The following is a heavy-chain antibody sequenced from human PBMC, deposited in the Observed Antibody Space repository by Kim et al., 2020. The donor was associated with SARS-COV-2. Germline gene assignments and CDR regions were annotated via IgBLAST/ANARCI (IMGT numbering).Heavy chain of an antibody. CDR3: TIGKFRIDY. V-gene: IGHV3-23*01. CDR2: IRASGTT. Sequence: GGSLRLSCGASGYTFSGHARTWVRQPPGMGLEEVSSIRASGTTFYTDSVTVRFTISRDNSRNTLYLQMDGLRAEDTAIYDCTIGKFRIDYWGQGTLVTVS. J-gene: IGHJ4*02. CDR1: GYTFSGHA.